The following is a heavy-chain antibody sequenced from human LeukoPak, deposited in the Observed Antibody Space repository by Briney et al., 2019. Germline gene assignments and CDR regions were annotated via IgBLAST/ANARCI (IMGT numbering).Heavy chain of an antibody. CDR2: IRSKANSYAT. Sequence: GGSLRLSCAASGFTFSGSAMHWVRQASGKGLEWVGRIRSKANSYATAYAASVKGRFTISRDDSKNTAYLQMNSLKTEDTVVYYCTRGTTGDYFDYWGQGTLVTVSS. V-gene: IGHV3-73*01. D-gene: IGHD1-7*01. CDR1: GFTFSGSA. CDR3: TRGTTGDYFDY. J-gene: IGHJ4*02.